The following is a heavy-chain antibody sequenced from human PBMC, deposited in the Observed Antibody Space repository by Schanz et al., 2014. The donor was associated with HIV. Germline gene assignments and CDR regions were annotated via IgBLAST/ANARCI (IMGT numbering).Heavy chain of an antibody. Sequence: QVKLVQSGAEVKRPGSTVKVSCTASGGTLISTYGFSWARQAPGQGLEWMGGIIPMLGTATYAQKFQGRVTMTTDTSTSTAYMELRNLRSDDTAVYYCARDLRVVPAASDNWFDPWGQGTLVTVSS. D-gene: IGHD2-2*01. CDR1: GGTLISTYG. J-gene: IGHJ5*02. CDR2: IIPMLGTA. V-gene: IGHV1-69*06. CDR3: ARDLRVVPAASDNWFDP.